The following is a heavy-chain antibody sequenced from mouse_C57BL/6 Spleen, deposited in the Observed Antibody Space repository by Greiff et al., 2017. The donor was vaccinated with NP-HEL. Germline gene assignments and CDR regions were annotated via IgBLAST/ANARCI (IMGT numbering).Heavy chain of an antibody. Sequence: VQLQQSGPELVKPGASVKISCKASGYAFSSSWMNWVKQRPGKGLEWIGRIYPGDGDTNYNGKFKGKATLTADKSSSTAYMQLSSLTSEDSAVYFCARGGNYYGSSYIPAWFAYWGQGTLVTVSA. J-gene: IGHJ3*01. D-gene: IGHD1-1*01. CDR3: ARGGNYYGSSYIPAWFAY. CDR1: GYAFSSSW. V-gene: IGHV1-82*01. CDR2: IYPGDGDT.